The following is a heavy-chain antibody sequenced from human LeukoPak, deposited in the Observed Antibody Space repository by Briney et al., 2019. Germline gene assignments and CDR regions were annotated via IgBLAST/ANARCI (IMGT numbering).Heavy chain of an antibody. Sequence: PGGSLRLSCAASGFTFSSYAMHWVRQAPGKGLEWVAVISYDGSNKYYADSVKGRFTISRDNSKNTLYLQMNSPRAEDTAVYYCAREDGFWSGPDYWGQGTLVTVSS. CDR2: ISYDGSNK. V-gene: IGHV3-30-3*01. CDR1: GFTFSSYA. CDR3: AREDGFWSGPDY. J-gene: IGHJ4*02. D-gene: IGHD3-3*01.